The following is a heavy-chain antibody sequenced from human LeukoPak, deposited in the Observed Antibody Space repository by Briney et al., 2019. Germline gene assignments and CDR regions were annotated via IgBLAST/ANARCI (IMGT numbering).Heavy chain of an antibody. CDR3: ALQGRYCSSTSCPFDY. J-gene: IGHJ4*02. Sequence: SVKVSCKASGGTFSSYAIGWVRQAPGQGLEWMGGIIPIFGTANYAQKFQGRVTITTDESTSTAYMELSSLRSEDTAVYYCALQGRYCSSTSCPFDYWGQGTLVTVSS. D-gene: IGHD2-2*01. CDR1: GGTFSSYA. V-gene: IGHV1-69*05. CDR2: IIPIFGTA.